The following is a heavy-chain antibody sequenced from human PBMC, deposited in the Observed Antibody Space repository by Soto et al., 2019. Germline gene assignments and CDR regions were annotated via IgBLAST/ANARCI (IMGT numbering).Heavy chain of an antibody. Sequence: QVQLVESGGGVVQPGRSLRLSCAASGFTFSSYGMHWVRQAPGKGLEWVAVIWYDGSNKYYADSVKGRFTISRDNSKNMLYLQMNSLRAEDTAVYYWARESGHSSGWYYPYFDSWGQGTLVTVSS. CDR1: GFTFSSYG. J-gene: IGHJ4*02. CDR3: ARESGHSSGWYYPYFDS. D-gene: IGHD6-19*01. CDR2: IWYDGSNK. V-gene: IGHV3-33*01.